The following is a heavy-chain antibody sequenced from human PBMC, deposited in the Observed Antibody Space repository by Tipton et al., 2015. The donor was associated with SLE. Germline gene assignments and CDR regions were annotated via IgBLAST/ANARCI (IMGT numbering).Heavy chain of an antibody. CDR1: GGSFSGYY. J-gene: IGHJ5*02. V-gene: IGHV4-34*01. CDR3: AASSGWFNWFDP. D-gene: IGHD6-19*01. CDR2: INRSGST. Sequence: TLSLTCAVYGGSFSGYYWSWIRQPPGKGLEWIGEINRSGSTNYNPSLKSRVTISVDTSKNQFSLKLSSVTAADTAVYYCAASSGWFNWFDPWGQGTLVTVSS.